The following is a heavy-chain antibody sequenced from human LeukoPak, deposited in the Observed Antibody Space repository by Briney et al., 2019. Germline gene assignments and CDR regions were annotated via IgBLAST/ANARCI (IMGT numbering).Heavy chain of an antibody. CDR1: GGTFSSYA. J-gene: IGHJ4*02. D-gene: IGHD2-8*01. V-gene: IGHV1-69*04. Sequence: ASVKVSCKASGGTFSSYAISWVRQAPGQGLEWMGRIIPILGIANYAQKFQGRVTTTADKSTSTAYMELSSLRSEDTAVYYCAREPKWGHVTYWGQGTLVTVSS. CDR2: IIPILGIA. CDR3: AREPKWGHVTY.